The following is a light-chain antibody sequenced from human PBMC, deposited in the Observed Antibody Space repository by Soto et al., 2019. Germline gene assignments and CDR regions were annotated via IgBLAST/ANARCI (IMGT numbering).Light chain of an antibody. Sequence: QSALTQPASVSGSPGQSITISCTGTSSDVGGYNYVSWYHQHPGKAPKLMIYDVSNRPSGVSNRFSGSKSGNTASLTISGLQAEDEADYYCSSYTSSSTLVFGVGTKLTVL. CDR3: SSYTSSSTLV. CDR1: SSDVGGYNY. CDR2: DVS. V-gene: IGLV2-14*01. J-gene: IGLJ2*01.